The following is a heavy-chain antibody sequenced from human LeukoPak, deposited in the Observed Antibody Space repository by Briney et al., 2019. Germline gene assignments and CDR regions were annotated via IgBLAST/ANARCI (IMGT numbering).Heavy chain of an antibody. D-gene: IGHD5-12*01. CDR3: AREGVATLDY. CDR1: GGTFSSYA. Sequence: ASVKVSCKASGGTFSSYAISWVRQAPGQGLEWMGGIIPIFGTANYAQKFQGRVTITTDESTSTAYMEPSSLRSEDTAVYYCAREGVATLDYWGQGTLVTVSS. CDR2: IIPIFGTA. J-gene: IGHJ4*02. V-gene: IGHV1-69*05.